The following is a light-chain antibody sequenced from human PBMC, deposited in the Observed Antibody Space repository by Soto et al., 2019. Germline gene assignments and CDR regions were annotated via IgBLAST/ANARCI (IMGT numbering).Light chain of an antibody. CDR3: QQPISFPIT. CDR2: AAS. CDR1: QTISSW. J-gene: IGKJ5*01. Sequence: DIQSTQSPSTLSGSVGERVPISCLASQTISSWLAWYQQKPGKAPKLLIYAASTLQSGVPLSFSGSGSGTDCTLTSHSLQPEDFATYYCQQPISFPITFGQGTRLEI. V-gene: IGKV1-12*01.